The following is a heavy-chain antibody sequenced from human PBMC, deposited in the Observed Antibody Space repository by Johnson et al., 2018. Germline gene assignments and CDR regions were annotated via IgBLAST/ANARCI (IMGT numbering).Heavy chain of an antibody. J-gene: IGHJ3*02. V-gene: IGHV3-48*02. Sequence: VQLQESGGALVQPGETLRLACTASGIILNIYDIHWIRQAAGKGLEWLSYISKSGDSIYYADSLKGRFTVSTDTAKNSVILQMNSLRDEETAVYYCRRWAGNTDIWGQGTMVTVSS. CDR3: RRWAGNTDI. CDR2: ISKSGDSI. CDR1: GIILNIYD. D-gene: IGHD2/OR15-2a*01.